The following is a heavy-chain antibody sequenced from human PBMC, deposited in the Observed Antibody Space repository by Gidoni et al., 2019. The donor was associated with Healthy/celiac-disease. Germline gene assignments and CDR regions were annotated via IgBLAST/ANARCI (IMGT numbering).Heavy chain of an antibody. J-gene: IGHJ2*01. CDR1: GFTFSSYG. Sequence: QVQLVESGGGVVQPGRSLSLSCAASGFTFSSYGMHWVRQAPGKGLEWVAVISYDGSNKYYADSVKGRFTISRDNSKNTLYLQMNSLRAEDTAVYYCAKGRWYFDLWGRGTLVTVSS. V-gene: IGHV3-30*18. CDR2: ISYDGSNK. CDR3: AKGRWYFDL.